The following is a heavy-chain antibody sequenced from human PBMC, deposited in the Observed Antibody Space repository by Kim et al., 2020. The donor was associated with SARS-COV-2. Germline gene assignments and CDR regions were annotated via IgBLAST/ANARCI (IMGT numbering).Heavy chain of an antibody. V-gene: IGHV3-23*01. J-gene: IGHJ4*02. CDR3: AKDHESSGWPTFDY. Sequence: PDSVRSRLTVSRDNAKNTLYLQMDNLRVEDTALYYCAKDHESSGWPTFDYWGQGTQVTVSS. D-gene: IGHD3-22*01.